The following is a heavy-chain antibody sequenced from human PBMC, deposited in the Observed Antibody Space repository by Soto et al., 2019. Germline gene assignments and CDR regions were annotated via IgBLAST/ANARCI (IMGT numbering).Heavy chain of an antibody. CDR1: GSSFRDYY. Sequence: LRLSCVASGSSFRDYYMSWIRQSPGKGLEWLSYITSSSSYTHYADSVKGRFTISRDNAKNSLYLQMNSLRAEDTAVYYCARDYSSYGPLDYWGQGTLVTVSS. CDR3: ARDYSSYGPLDY. CDR2: ITSSSSYT. V-gene: IGHV3-11*06. D-gene: IGHD5-18*01. J-gene: IGHJ4*02.